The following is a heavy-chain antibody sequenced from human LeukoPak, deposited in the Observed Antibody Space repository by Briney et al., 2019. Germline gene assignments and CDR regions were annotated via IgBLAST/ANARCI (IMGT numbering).Heavy chain of an antibody. CDR1: GFTFSGYG. Sequence: GGSLRLSCAASGFTFSGYGMHWVRQVIGKGLEWVSAIGIRGDTHYSGSVKGRFTISRENAESSLYLQMNSLRAEDTAVYYCARGGIQVSGIDEFDYWGQGTLVTVSS. J-gene: IGHJ4*02. CDR2: IGIRGDT. CDR3: ARGGIQVSGIDEFDY. V-gene: IGHV3-13*01. D-gene: IGHD6-19*01.